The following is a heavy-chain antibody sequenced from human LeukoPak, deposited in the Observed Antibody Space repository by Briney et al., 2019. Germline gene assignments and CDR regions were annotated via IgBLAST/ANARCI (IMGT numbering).Heavy chain of an antibody. CDR3: ARGPYGPFDN. V-gene: IGHV3-74*01. CDR1: GFTLSSKW. CDR2: INEDGSTT. Sequence: PGGSLRLSCAASGFTLSSKWMHWVRQAPGKGLVGVSRINEDGSTTNYADSVKGRSTIFRDNAKNTLYLQMNSLRAEDTAVYYCARGPYGPFDNWGQGTLGTVSS. D-gene: IGHD3-10*01. J-gene: IGHJ4*02.